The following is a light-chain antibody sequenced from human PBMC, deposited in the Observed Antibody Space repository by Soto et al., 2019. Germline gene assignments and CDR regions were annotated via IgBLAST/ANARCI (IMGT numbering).Light chain of an antibody. J-gene: IGLJ2*01. CDR1: SSDVGGYNY. CDR3: SSYTSSSTEV. V-gene: IGLV2-14*01. Sequence: QSALTQPASVSGSPGQSITISCTGTSSDVGGYNYVSWYQQHPGKAPKLMIYEVSNRPSGVSNRFSGSKSCNTASLTISGLQADDEADYYCSSYTSSSTEVFGGGTKLTVL. CDR2: EVS.